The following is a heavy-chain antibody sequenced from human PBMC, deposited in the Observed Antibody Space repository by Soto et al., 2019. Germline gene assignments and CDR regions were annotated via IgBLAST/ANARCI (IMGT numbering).Heavy chain of an antibody. Sequence: QVHLVQSGAEVKKPGASVKVSCKASGYTFTGYYIHWVRQAPGQGLEWMGWINPKSGGAHIAQKFEGWVNMTRDTSISTIYMELSSLRSNDTAVYYCAKDYYDGSASYGIEIWGQGTMVTVAS. CDR2: INPKSGGA. D-gene: IGHD3-16*01. V-gene: IGHV1-2*04. CDR1: GYTFTGYY. J-gene: IGHJ3*02. CDR3: AKDYYDGSASYGIEI.